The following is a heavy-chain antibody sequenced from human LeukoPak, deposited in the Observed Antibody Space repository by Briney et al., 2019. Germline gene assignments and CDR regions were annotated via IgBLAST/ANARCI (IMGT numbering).Heavy chain of an antibody. Sequence: GGSLRLSCAASGFTFSSYWMNWVRQAPGKGLVWVSRVASDGSSTTYADSVKGRFSISRDNAKNTLYLQMNSLRTEDTAIYYCAKDRLYFGNDFGDYWGQGTLATVSS. CDR1: GFTFSSYW. D-gene: IGHD3-9*01. CDR2: VASDGSST. J-gene: IGHJ4*02. V-gene: IGHV3-74*01. CDR3: AKDRLYFGNDFGDY.